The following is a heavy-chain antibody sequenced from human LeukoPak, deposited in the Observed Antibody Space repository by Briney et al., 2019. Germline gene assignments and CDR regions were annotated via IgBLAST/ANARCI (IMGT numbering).Heavy chain of an antibody. CDR3: AELGITMIGGV. V-gene: IGHV3-9*01. CDR2: ISWNSARI. CDR1: GFTFSTYS. D-gene: IGHD3-10*02. Sequence: PGGSLRLSCAASGFTFSTYSMNWVRQAPGKGLEWVSGISWNSARIGYADSVKGRFTISRDNAKNSLYLQMNSLGAEDTAVYYCAELGITMIGGVWGKGTTVTISS. J-gene: IGHJ6*04.